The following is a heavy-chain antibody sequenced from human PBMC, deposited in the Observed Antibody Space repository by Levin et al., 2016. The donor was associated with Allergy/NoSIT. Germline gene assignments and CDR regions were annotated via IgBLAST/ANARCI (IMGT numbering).Heavy chain of an antibody. V-gene: IGHV3-23*01. CDR3: AKVGGSSSPHYGMDV. D-gene: IGHD6-13*01. Sequence: GESLKISCAASGFTFSSYAMSWVRQAPGKGLEWVSAISGSGGSTYYADSVKGRFTISRDNSKNTLYLQMNSLRAEDTAVYYCAKVGGSSSPHYGMDVWGQGTTVTVSS. CDR2: ISGSGGST. CDR1: GFTFSSYA. J-gene: IGHJ6*02.